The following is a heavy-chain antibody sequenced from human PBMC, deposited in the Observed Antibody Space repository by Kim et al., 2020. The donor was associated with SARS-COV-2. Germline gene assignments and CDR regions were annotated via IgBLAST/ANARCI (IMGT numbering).Heavy chain of an antibody. D-gene: IGHD3-10*01. CDR3: ARPLRPTLWFENYGMDV. CDR1: GFTFSSYA. V-gene: IGHV3-30*04. Sequence: GGSLRLSCAASGFTFSSYAMHWVRQAPGKGLELVAVISYDGSNKYYADSVKGRFTISRDNSKNTLYLQMNSLRAEDTAVYYFARPLRPTLWFENYGMDVWGQGTTVTVSS. CDR2: ISYDGSNK. J-gene: IGHJ6*02.